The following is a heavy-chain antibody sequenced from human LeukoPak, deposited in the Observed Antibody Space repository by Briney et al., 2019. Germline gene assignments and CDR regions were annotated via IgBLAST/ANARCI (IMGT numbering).Heavy chain of an antibody. CDR2: VYYSGSI. D-gene: IGHD3-22*01. V-gene: IGHV4-59*04. Sequence: SDTLSLTCAVSGGSISSYYWSWIRQPPGKGLEWIGYVYYSGSIYYNPSLKSRVTMSVDTSRNQFSLKLSSVTAVDTAVYYCARRSYDSSGYRDWYFDLWGHGTLVTVSS. CDR3: ARRSYDSSGYRDWYFDL. CDR1: GGSISSYY. J-gene: IGHJ2*01.